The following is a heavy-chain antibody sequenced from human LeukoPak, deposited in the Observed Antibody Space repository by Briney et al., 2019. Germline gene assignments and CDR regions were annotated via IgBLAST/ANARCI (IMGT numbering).Heavy chain of an antibody. CDR1: GFTVSSNY. V-gene: IGHV3-66*01. J-gene: IGHJ5*02. D-gene: IGHD6-13*01. Sequence: GGSLRLSCAASGFTVSSNYMSWVRQAPGKGLEWVSVIHSGGNTYYADSVKGRFTISRDNSKNTLYLQMNSLRAEDTAVYYCARSEVSSWEKEYNWFDPWGQGTLVTVSS. CDR3: ARSEVSSWEKEYNWFDP. CDR2: IHSGGNT.